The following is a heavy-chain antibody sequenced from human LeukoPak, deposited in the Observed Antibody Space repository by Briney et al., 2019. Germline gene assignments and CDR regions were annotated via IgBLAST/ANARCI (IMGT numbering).Heavy chain of an antibody. J-gene: IGHJ4*02. D-gene: IGHD1-20*01. CDR2: IYSSGST. V-gene: IGHV4-61*02. CDR1: GGSISSGSYY. Sequence: PSQTLSLTCTVSGGSISSGSYYWCWIRPPAGKGLGWIGSIYSSGSTYYNPSLKSRVPISVDTNKNQSGLMLSSMTAADTAVYYCARDRLTGTMDDWGQGTLVTVSS. CDR3: ARDRLTGTMDD.